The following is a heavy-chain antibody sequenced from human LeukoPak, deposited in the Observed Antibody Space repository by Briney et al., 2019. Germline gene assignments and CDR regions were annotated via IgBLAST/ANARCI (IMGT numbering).Heavy chain of an antibody. V-gene: IGHV1-18*01. CDR1: GYTFTNYG. D-gene: IGHD5-18*01. CDR2: IRVSDGDT. J-gene: IGHJ4*02. Sequence: PMASVKVSCKASGYTFTNYGFHWVRQAPGQGPECMGWIRVSDGDTKYAQKFQGRVTLTRDTSANTAYMDLWSLRSDDTAVYFCARSGFSFGYHYFDLWGQGTLVTVSS. CDR3: ARSGFSFGYHYFDL.